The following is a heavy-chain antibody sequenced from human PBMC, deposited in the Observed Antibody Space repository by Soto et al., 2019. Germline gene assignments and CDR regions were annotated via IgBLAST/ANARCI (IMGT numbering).Heavy chain of an antibody. CDR1: GYTFTSYY. D-gene: IGHD3-10*01. J-gene: IGHJ4*02. Sequence: ASVKVSCKASGYTFTSYYMHWVRQAPGQGLEWMGIINPSGGSTSYAQKFQGRVTMTRDTSTSTVYMELSSLRSEDTAVYYCARSITMVRGDNSPGAYWGKGTLVTVSS. V-gene: IGHV1-46*01. CDR3: ARSITMVRGDNSPGAY. CDR2: INPSGGST.